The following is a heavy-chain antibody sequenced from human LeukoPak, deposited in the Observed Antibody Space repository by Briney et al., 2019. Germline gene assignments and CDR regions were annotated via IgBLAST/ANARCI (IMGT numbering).Heavy chain of an antibody. CDR2: IYYSGST. V-gene: IGHV4-39*01. J-gene: IGHJ4*02. CDR3: ARQDNWNYGNGDFDY. Sequence: SETLSLTCTVSGGSISSSSYYWGWIRQPPGKGLEWIGSIYYSGSTYYNPSLKSRVTISVDTSKNQFSLKLSSVTAAVTAVYYCARQDNWNYGNGDFDYWGQGTLVTVSS. D-gene: IGHD1-7*01. CDR1: GGSISSSSYY.